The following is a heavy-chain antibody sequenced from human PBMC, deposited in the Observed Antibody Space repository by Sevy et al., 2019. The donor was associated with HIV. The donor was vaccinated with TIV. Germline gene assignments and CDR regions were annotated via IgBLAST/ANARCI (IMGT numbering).Heavy chain of an antibody. CDR2: INTNTGNP. CDR3: ARAGDRYSSGWYAHGNYYYGMDV. Sequence: ASVKVSCKASGYTFTSYAMNWVRQAPGQGLEWMGWINTNTGNPTYAQGFTGRFVFSLDTSVSTAYLQISSLKAEDTAVYYCARAGDRYSSGWYAHGNYYYGMDVWGQGTTVTVSS. D-gene: IGHD6-19*01. J-gene: IGHJ6*02. V-gene: IGHV7-4-1*02. CDR1: GYTFTSYA.